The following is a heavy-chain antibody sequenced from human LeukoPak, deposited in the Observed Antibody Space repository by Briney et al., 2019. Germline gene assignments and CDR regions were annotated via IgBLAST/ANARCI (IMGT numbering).Heavy chain of an antibody. D-gene: IGHD6-19*01. J-gene: IGHJ4*02. CDR1: GGTFSSYA. V-gene: IGHV1-69*13. CDR2: IIPIFGTA. CDR3: AREGHSSGSLGDY. Sequence: ASVKVSCKASGGTFSSYAISWVRQAPGQGLEWMGGIIPIFGTANYAQKFQGRVTITADESTSTAYMELSSLRSEDTAMYFCAREGHSSGSLGDYWGQGILVTVSS.